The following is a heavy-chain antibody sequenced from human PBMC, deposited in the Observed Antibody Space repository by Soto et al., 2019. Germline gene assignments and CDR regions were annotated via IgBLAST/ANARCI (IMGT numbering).Heavy chain of an antibody. CDR2: ISSNGGST. V-gene: IGHV3-64*01. D-gene: IGHD1-7*01. Sequence: QLGGSLRLSCAASGFTFSSYAMHWVRQAPGKGLEYVSAISSNGGSTYYANSVKGRFTISRDNSKNTLYLQMGSLRAEDMAVYYCARIQNYVPNYYYYYMDVWGKGTTVTVSS. CDR1: GFTFSSYA. J-gene: IGHJ6*03. CDR3: ARIQNYVPNYYYYYMDV.